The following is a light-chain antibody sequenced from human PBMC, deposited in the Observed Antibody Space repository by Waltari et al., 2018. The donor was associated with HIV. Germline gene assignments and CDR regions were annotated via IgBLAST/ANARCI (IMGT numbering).Light chain of an antibody. CDR2: AAS. CDR1: QGIRND. J-gene: IGKJ1*01. CDR3: LQHNTYPWT. Sequence: DIQMTQSPSSLSASVGDRVTITCRASQGIRNDLLWYQQKPGKAPKRLIYAASSLQSWVPSMFSGSGSGTEFTLTISSLQPEDFATYYCLQHNTYPWTFGQGTKVEVK. V-gene: IGKV1-17*01.